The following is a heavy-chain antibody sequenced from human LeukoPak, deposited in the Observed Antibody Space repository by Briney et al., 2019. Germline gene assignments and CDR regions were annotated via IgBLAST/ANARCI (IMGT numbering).Heavy chain of an antibody. CDR3: ARSVRGYSGYDFAYYFDY. CDR1: GGSISSGGYY. J-gene: IGHJ4*02. V-gene: IGHV4-31*03. CDR2: IYYSGST. Sequence: SETLSLTCTVSGGSISSGGYYWSWIRQHPGKGLEWIGYIYYSGSTYYNPSLKSRVTISVDTSKNQFSLKLSSVTAADTAVYYCARSVRGYSGYDFAYYFDYWGQGTLVTVSS. D-gene: IGHD5-12*01.